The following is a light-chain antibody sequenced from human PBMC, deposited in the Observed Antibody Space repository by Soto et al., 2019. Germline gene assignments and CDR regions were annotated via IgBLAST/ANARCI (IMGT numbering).Light chain of an antibody. V-gene: IGLV2-14*01. CDR1: SSDVGGYNY. Sequence: QSALTQPASVSGSPGQSITISCTGTSSDVGGYNYVSWYQQQSGKAPKLMIHEVSNRPSGVSNRFSGSKSGNTASLTISGLQDEDEADYYCSSYTRSRAYVFGIGTKVTVL. J-gene: IGLJ1*01. CDR3: SSYTRSRAYV. CDR2: EVS.